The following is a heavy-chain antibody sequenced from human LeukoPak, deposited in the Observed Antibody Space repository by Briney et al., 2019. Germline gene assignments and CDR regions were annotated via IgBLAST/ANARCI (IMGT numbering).Heavy chain of an antibody. CDR2: ISYEGSNK. CDR1: GFTFSSYA. D-gene: IGHD6-13*01. Sequence: GGSLRLSCAASGFTFSSYAMHWVRQAPGKGLEWVAVISYEGSNKYYADSVKGRFTISRDNSKNTLYLQMNSLRAEDTAVYYCARATQQLDRAEYFQHWGQGTLVTVSS. J-gene: IGHJ1*01. CDR3: ARATQQLDRAEYFQH. V-gene: IGHV3-30-3*01.